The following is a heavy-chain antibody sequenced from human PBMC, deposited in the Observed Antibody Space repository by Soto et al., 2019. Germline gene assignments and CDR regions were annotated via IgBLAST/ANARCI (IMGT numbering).Heavy chain of an antibody. CDR2: MNPNSGNT. CDR1: GYTFTSYD. D-gene: IGHD3-10*02. J-gene: IGHJ6*03. Sequence: QVQVVQSGAEVKKPGASVKVSCKASGYTFTSYDVTWVRQAPGQGLEWMGWMNPNSGNTGYAQKFQGRVTMTRDTSISTAYMERSSLTTDDTAVYYCARVPFITMSVSSIYYPYMDVWGKATTVTVSS. V-gene: IGHV1-8*01. CDR3: ARVPFITMSVSSIYYPYMDV.